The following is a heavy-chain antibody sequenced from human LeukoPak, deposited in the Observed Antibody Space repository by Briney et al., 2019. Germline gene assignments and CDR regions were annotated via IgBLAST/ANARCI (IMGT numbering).Heavy chain of an antibody. CDR3: ARAGGAFDY. J-gene: IGHJ4*02. Sequence: SETLSLTCAVYGGSFSGYYWSWIRQPPGKGLEWIGEINHSGSTNYNPSLKSRVTISVDTSKNQFSLKLSSVTAADTAVYYCARAGGAFDYWGQGTLATVSS. D-gene: IGHD2-8*02. CDR2: INHSGST. V-gene: IGHV4-34*01. CDR1: GGSFSGYY.